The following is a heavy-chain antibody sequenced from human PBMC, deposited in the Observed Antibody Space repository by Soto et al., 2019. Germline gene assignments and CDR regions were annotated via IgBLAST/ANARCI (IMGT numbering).Heavy chain of an antibody. CDR1: GYSFTSYW. CDR3: AILGTYQLLSYYYGMAV. Sequence: PGESLKISCKGSGYSFTSYWIGWVRQMPGKDLEWMGIIYPGDSDTRYSPYFQGQVTISSDKYISTAYLQSSSLKASDTAMYYCAILGTYQLLSYYYGMAVWGQGTTVTVSS. V-gene: IGHV5-51*01. D-gene: IGHD2-2*01. CDR2: IYPGDSDT. J-gene: IGHJ6*02.